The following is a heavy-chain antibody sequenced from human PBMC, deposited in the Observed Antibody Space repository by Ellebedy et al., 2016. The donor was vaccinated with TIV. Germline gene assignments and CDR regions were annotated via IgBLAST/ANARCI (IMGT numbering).Heavy chain of an antibody. CDR2: TYYRSKWYN. CDR1: GDSVSSNSAT. J-gene: IGHJ2*01. CDR3: ARAIYGASYL. D-gene: IGHD4-17*01. Sequence: SQTLSLTCAISGDSVSSNSATWTWIRQSPSRGLEWLGRTYYRSKWYNDYAGSVKSRISINPDAFKNQFSLQLNSVTPEDTAVYYCARAIYGASYLWGRGTLVTVSS. V-gene: IGHV6-1*01.